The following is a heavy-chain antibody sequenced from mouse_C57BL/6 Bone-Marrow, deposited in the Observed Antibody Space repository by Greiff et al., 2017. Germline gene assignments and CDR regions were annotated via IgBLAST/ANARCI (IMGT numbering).Heavy chain of an antibody. CDR2: IFPSSGNT. CDR3: ARKGFLLLWDY. Sequence: VQLQQSGAELARPGASVKLSCKASGYTFTSYGISWVKQRTGHGLEWIGKIFPSSGNTYYNEKFKGKATLTADKSSSTAYMELRSLTSEDSAVYFCARKGFLLLWDYWGQGTSGTVSS. V-gene: IGHV1-81*01. CDR1: GYTFTSYG. J-gene: IGHJ4*01. D-gene: IGHD1-1*02.